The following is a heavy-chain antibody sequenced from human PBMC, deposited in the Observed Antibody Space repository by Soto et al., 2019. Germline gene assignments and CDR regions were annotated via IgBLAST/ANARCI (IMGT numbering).Heavy chain of an antibody. CDR3: ATQQMGITRAFDI. J-gene: IGHJ3*02. D-gene: IGHD7-27*01. Sequence: GGPLRLSCAASGFTFSSDAMHWVRQAPGKGLEWVAVISYDGSNKYYADSVKGRFTISRDNSKNTLYLQMNSLRAEDMAVYYCATQQMGITRAFDIWGQGTMVTVSS. CDR1: GFTFSSDA. V-gene: IGHV3-30-3*01. CDR2: ISYDGSNK.